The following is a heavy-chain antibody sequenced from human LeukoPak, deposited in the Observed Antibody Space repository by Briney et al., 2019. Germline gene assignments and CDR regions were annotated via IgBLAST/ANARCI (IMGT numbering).Heavy chain of an antibody. CDR1: GFTVSSYA. V-gene: IGHV3-23*01. J-gene: IGHJ4*02. CDR2: ISGSGGST. Sequence: GGSLRLSCAASGFTVSSYAMSWVRQAPGKGLEWVSAISGSGGSTYYADSVKGRFTISRDNSKNTLYLQMNSLRAEDTAVYYCASAIVVVPAATDWDFDYWGQGTLVTVSS. CDR3: ASAIVVVPAATDWDFDY. D-gene: IGHD2-2*01.